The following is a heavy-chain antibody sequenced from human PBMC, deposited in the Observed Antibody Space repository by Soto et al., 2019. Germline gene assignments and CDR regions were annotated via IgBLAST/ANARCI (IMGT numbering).Heavy chain of an antibody. CDR3: ARGSNHFDY. Sequence: GGSLRLSCAASGVPFSNYDMHWVRQAPGKGPVWVSLITSDGSNKYYADSVKGRFTISRDNAKNTLYLQMNSLRAEDTAVYYCARGSNHFDYWGQGTLVTVS. CDR1: GVPFSNYD. J-gene: IGHJ4*02. D-gene: IGHD4-4*01. CDR2: ITSDGSNK. V-gene: IGHV3-74*01.